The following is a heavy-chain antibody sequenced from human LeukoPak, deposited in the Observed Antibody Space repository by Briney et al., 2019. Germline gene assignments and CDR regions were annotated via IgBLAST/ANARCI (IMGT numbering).Heavy chain of an antibody. CDR2: IYYGGSA. V-gene: IGHV4-59*01. J-gene: IGHJ6*03. CDR1: GGSISSYY. D-gene: IGHD3-10*01. Sequence: SETLSLTCTVSGGSISSYYWSWIRQPPGKGLEWIGYIYYGGSANYNPSLKSRVTISVDTSKNQFSLKLSSVTAADTAVYYCARDKVVRGVITRAYYYYMDVWGKGTTVTISS. CDR3: ARDKVVRGVITRAYYYYMDV.